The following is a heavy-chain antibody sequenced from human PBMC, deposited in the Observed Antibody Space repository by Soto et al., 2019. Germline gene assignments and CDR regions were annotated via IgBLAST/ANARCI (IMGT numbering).Heavy chain of an antibody. V-gene: IGHV3-48*02. CDR2: ISSSSSTI. CDR3: ARVLGRVKPQQLVPVYGMDV. Sequence: GGSLRLSCAASGFTFSSYSMNWVRQAPGKGLEWVSYISSSSSTIYYADSVKGRFTISRENAKNSLSLQMNSMRDEDTAVYYCARVLGRVKPQQLVPVYGMDVWGQGTTVTVSS. CDR1: GFTFSSYS. D-gene: IGHD6-13*01. J-gene: IGHJ6*02.